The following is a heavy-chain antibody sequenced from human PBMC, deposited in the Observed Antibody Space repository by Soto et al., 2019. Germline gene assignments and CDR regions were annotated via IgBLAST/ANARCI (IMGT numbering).Heavy chain of an antibody. D-gene: IGHD3-22*01. J-gene: IGHJ4*02. CDR2: IIPIFGTA. Sequence: ASVKVSCKASGGTFSSYAISWVRQAPGQGLEWMGGIIPIFGTANYAQKFQGRVTITADESTSTAYMGLSSLRSEDTAVYYCARFSYYYDSSGYYPPDYWGQGTLATVSS. V-gene: IGHV1-69*13. CDR1: GGTFSSYA. CDR3: ARFSYYYDSSGYYPPDY.